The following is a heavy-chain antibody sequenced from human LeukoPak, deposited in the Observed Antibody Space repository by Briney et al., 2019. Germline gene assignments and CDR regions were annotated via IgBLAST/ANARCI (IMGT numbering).Heavy chain of an antibody. Sequence: GGSLRLSCADSGSAFSSYTMNWVRQAPGKGLQWVSSISSSSSYISYADSVKGRFTISRDNAKNSLYLQMNSLRAEDTAVYYCARRRTTVTTSLDYWGQGTLVTVSS. V-gene: IGHV3-21*01. D-gene: IGHD4-17*01. CDR1: GSAFSSYT. CDR2: ISSSSSYI. J-gene: IGHJ4*02. CDR3: ARRRTTVTTSLDY.